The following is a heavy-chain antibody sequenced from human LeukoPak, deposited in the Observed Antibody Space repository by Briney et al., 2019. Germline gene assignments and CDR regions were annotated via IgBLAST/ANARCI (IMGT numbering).Heavy chain of an antibody. CDR1: GYTFTGYY. V-gene: IGHV1-2*02. CDR2: INPNSGGT. J-gene: IGHJ4*02. Sequence: ASVKVSCKASGYTFTGYYMHWVRQAPGQGLEWMGWINPNSGGTNYAQKFQGRVTMTRDTSISTAYMELSRLRSDDTAVYYCARDVDSSSWYYFDYWGQGTLVTVSS. D-gene: IGHD6-13*01. CDR3: ARDVDSSSWYYFDY.